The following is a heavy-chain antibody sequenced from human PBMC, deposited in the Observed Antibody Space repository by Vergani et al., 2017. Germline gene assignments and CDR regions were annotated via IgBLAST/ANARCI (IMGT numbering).Heavy chain of an antibody. D-gene: IGHD2-2*02. CDR2: IIPIFGTA. CDR3: ARDGEDIVVVPAAIPFYYYYGMDV. Sequence: QVQLVQSGAEVKKPGSSVKVSCKASGGTFSSYAISWVRQAPGQGLEWMGGIIPIFGTANYAQKFQGRVTITADESTSTAYMELSSLRSEDTAVSYCARDGEDIVVVPAAIPFYYYYGMDVWGQGTTVTVSS. V-gene: IGHV1-69*01. J-gene: IGHJ6*02. CDR1: GGTFSSYA.